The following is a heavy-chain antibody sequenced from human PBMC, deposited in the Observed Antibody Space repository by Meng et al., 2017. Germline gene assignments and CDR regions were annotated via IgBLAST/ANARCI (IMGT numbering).Heavy chain of an antibody. Sequence: VHSGLDGKRPVASLKSSSNASGYTFTIYAMTCGRQAPGQGLEWMGWINTNTGNPTYAQGLTGRFVFSLDTSVSTAYLQISSLKAEDTAVYYCARMGIAVAGTLGWEDYWGQGTLVTVSS. CDR1: GYTFTIYA. V-gene: IGHV7-4-1*02. CDR3: ARMGIAVAGTLGWEDY. D-gene: IGHD6-19*01. J-gene: IGHJ4*02. CDR2: INTNTGNP.